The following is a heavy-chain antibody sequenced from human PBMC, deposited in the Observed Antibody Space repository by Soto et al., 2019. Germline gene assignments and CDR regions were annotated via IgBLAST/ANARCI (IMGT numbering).Heavy chain of an antibody. CDR2: MYYGGRT. D-gene: IGHD2-15*01. CDR1: GGTIGGYY. V-gene: IGHV4-59*08. CDR3: ARGTPSPLIVRSSRGPWFAA. Sequence: SEPLSLRSTVAGGTIGGYYWSWIRQTPGKGLEWIGYMYYGGRTNYNPSLKSRVTISVDTSKMQVSLKLSSVTAADTAVYFCARGTPSPLIVRSSRGPWFAAWGQGTGVTACS. J-gene: IGHJ5*02.